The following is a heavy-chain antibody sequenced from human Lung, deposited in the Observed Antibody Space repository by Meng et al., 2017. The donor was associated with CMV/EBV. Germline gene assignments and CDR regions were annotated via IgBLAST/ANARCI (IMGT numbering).Heavy chain of an antibody. CDR2: IYPGDSET. J-gene: IGHJ6*02. V-gene: IGHV5-51*01. Sequence: GEXXKISCKASGFSFTNSWVGWVRQMPGKGLEWMAFIYPGDSETKYSPAFQGQVTISADKSISTAYLQWSSLKASDTAMYYCAKAPNLYYYGLDVWGQGNXVNGAS. CDR1: GFSFTNSW. CDR3: AKAPNLYYYGLDV.